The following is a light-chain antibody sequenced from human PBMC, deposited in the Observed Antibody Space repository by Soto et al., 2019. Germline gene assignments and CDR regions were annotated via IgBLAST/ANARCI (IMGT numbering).Light chain of an antibody. CDR3: QQYNSYS. J-gene: IGKJ1*01. CDR1: QSISSW. CDR2: DAS. V-gene: IGKV1-5*01. Sequence: IELTQSPSTLSASVGDRVTITCRASQSISSWLAWYQQKPGKAPKLLIYDASSLESGVPSSFSGRGSGTEFTLTISSLQPDDFATYYCQQYNSYSFGQGTKVDIK.